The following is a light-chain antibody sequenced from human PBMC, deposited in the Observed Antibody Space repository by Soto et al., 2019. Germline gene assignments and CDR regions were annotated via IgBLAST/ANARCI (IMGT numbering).Light chain of an antibody. CDR1: QSFSNY. J-gene: IGKJ4*01. V-gene: IGKV3-11*01. Sequence: EIVLTQSPATLSLSPGERATLSCRASQSFSNYLAWYQQKPGQAPRLLIYDASNRATGIPARFSGSGSGTDCHLIISRLPPEDVTVYYWQRRSNWPRLTFGGGTKVEIK. CDR3: QRRSNWPRLT. CDR2: DAS.